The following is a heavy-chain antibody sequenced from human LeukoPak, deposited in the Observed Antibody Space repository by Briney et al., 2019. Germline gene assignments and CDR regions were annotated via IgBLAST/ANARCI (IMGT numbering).Heavy chain of an antibody. J-gene: IGHJ3*02. D-gene: IGHD3-22*01. Sequence: SETLSLTCTLSAASPNSYYWSWIRPPHGKGREWIGTIYTSVAPYYNPSLKRRVTISVATSKTQLSLKWMAVTAAATAWYYRAGEKRDSRGYYYVKEACDIWGQGTMVTVSS. CDR2: IYTSVAP. CDR1: AASPNSYY. V-gene: IGHV4-4*07. CDR3: AGEKRDSRGYYYVKEACDI.